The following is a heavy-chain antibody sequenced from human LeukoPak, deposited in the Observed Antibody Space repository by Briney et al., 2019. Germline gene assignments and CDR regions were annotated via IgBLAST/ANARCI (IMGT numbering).Heavy chain of an antibody. CDR1: GFTFSNAW. J-gene: IGHJ4*02. CDR3: TTAIDYYDSSGYYYYFDH. V-gene: IGHV3-15*01. Sequence: GGSLRLSCAASGFTFSNAWMSWVRQAPGKGLEWVGRIKSKTDGGTTDYAAPVKGRFTISRDDSKNTLYLQMNSLKTEDTAVYYCTTAIDYYDSSGYYYYFDHWGQGTLVTVSS. CDR2: IKSKTDGGTT. D-gene: IGHD3-22*01.